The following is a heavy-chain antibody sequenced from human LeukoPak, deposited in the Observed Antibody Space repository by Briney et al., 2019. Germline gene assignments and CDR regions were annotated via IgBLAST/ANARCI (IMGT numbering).Heavy chain of an antibody. CDR3: AKDGQGGQTGVFDY. CDR1: GFTFSSYA. D-gene: IGHD3-10*01. J-gene: IGHJ4*02. Sequence: GGSLRLSCAASGFTFSSYAMSWVRQAPGKGLEWVSTISGSGGSPYYADSVKGRFTISRDNSKNTLYLQMNSLRAEDTAVYYCAKDGQGGQTGVFDYWGQGTLVTVSS. V-gene: IGHV3-23*01. CDR2: ISGSGGSP.